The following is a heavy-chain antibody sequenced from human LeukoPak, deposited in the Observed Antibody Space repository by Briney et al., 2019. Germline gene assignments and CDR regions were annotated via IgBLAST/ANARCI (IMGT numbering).Heavy chain of an antibody. J-gene: IGHJ4*02. V-gene: IGHV3-7*01. D-gene: IGHD5-18*01. Sequence: GGSLRLSCAASGFPFSSEWMSWVRQAPGKGLEWVANIKQDGSEEYYVDSVKGRFTISRDNARNSLYLQMNSLRAEDTAVYYCASLDNAMVQRGYWGQGTLVTVSS. CDR1: GFPFSSEW. CDR3: ASLDNAMVQRGY. CDR2: IKQDGSEE.